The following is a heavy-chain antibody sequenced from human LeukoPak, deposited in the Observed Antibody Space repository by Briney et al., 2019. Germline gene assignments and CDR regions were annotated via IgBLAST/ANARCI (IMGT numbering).Heavy chain of an antibody. Sequence: GGSLRLSCAASGFAVSSNYMSWVRQAPGKGLEWVSVIYSGGSTYYADSVKGRFTISRDNSKNTLYLQMNSLRAEDTAVYYCARGGTYYDSSGLFDYWGQGTLVTASS. D-gene: IGHD3-22*01. CDR3: ARGGTYYDSSGLFDY. V-gene: IGHV3-66*01. CDR2: IYSGGST. J-gene: IGHJ4*02. CDR1: GFAVSSNY.